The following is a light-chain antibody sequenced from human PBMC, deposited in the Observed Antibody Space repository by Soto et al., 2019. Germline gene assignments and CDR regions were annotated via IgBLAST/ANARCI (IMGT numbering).Light chain of an antibody. V-gene: IGKV1-16*01. Sequence: DVQMTQSPSSLSASLGDRVTISCRASQDIKIFLAWFQQKPGEAPKSLIYSTSDLQSGVPSRFSGSGSGTDFTLTISSLQPEDFATYYCRQYDSYPYTFGPGTTVDFQ. CDR1: QDIKIF. J-gene: IGKJ3*01. CDR3: RQYDSYPYT. CDR2: STS.